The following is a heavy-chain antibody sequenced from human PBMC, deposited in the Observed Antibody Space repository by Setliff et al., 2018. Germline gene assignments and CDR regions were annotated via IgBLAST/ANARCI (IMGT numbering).Heavy chain of an antibody. V-gene: IGHV1-69*05. J-gene: IGHJ6*03. CDR1: GGTFSSYG. CDR2: TIPMFGTT. D-gene: IGHD3-22*01. Sequence: ASVKVSCKASGGTFSSYGISWVRQAPGQGLEWMGGTIPMFGTTNYARKFQGRVTIMTDESTSTAYMQLSSLGSGDTAVNYCVREGVDSRSSTDYRYYMDVWGKGTTVTVSS. CDR3: VREGVDSRSSTDYRYYMDV.